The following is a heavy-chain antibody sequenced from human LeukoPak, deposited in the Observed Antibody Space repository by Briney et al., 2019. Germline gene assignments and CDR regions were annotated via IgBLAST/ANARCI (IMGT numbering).Heavy chain of an antibody. CDR1: GGSFSGYY. D-gene: IGHD6-19*01. J-gene: IGHJ5*02. Sequence: PSETLSLTCAVCGGSFSGYYWSWIRQPPGKGLEWIGEINHSGSTNYNPSLKSRVTISVDTSKNQFSLKLSSVTAADTAVYYCARYKAVAGTANWFDPWGQGTLVTVSS. V-gene: IGHV4-34*01. CDR3: ARYKAVAGTANWFDP. CDR2: INHSGST.